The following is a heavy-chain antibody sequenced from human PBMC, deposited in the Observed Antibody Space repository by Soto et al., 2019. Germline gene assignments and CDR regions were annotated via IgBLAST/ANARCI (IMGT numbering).Heavy chain of an antibody. V-gene: IGHV4-30-4*01. CDR2: IYYSGST. D-gene: IGHD1-1*01. Sequence: SETLSLTCTVSGGSISSGDYYWSWTRQPPGKGLEWIGYIYYSGSTYYNPSLKSRVTISVDTSKNQFSLKLSSVTAADTAVYYCAGGPQMTYRRNDYYYGMDVRGQGTTVTVSS. CDR3: AGGPQMTYRRNDYYYGMDV. CDR1: GGSISSGDYY. J-gene: IGHJ6*02.